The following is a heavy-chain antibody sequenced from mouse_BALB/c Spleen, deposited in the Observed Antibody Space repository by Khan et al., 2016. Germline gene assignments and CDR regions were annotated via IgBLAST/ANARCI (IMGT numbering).Heavy chain of an antibody. CDR3: ARSPSDYDVGFAY. CDR1: GFNIKDTY. Sequence: VQLQQSGAELVKPGASVKLSCTASGFNIKDTYMHWVKQRPEQGLEWIGRIDPANGNTKYDPKFQGKATITADTSSNTAYLQLSSLTSEDTAVSYGARSPSDYDVGFAYWGQGTLVTVSA. D-gene: IGHD2-4*01. CDR2: IDPANGNT. V-gene: IGHV14-3*02. J-gene: IGHJ3*01.